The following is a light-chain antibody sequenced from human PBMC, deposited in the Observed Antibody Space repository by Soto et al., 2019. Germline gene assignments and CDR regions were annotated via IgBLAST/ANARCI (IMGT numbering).Light chain of an antibody. V-gene: IGKV3-15*01. CDR3: QQYNNWPDT. CDR2: GAS. J-gene: IGKJ2*01. CDR1: QSVNSN. Sequence: EIVMTQSPATLSASPGERATLSCRASQSVNSNLAWYQQKPGQAPTLLIYGASTRATVIPARFSGSGSGTEFTLTISSLQSEDFAVYYCQQYNNWPDTFGQGTKLEIK.